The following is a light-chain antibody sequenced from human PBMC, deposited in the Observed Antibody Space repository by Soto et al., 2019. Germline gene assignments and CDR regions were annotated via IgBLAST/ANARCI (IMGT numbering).Light chain of an antibody. CDR3: QQYGSSSGT. V-gene: IGKV3-20*01. CDR1: QSVTNNC. J-gene: IGKJ1*01. CDR2: GAF. Sequence: PGEGVTLSCRASQSVTNNCLAWFQQKPSQAPRLLIYGAFSRATGIPDRFSGSGSGTDFTLTISRLAPEDFAMYYCQQYGSSSGTFGQGTKVQVK.